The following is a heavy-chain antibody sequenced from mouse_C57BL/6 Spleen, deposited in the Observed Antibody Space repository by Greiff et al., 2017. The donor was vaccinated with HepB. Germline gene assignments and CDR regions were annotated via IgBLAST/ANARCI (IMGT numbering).Heavy chain of an antibody. Sequence: VQLKESGPELVKPGASVKISCKASGYTFTDYYINWVKQRPGQGLEWIGWIFPGSGSTYYNEKFKGKATLTVDKSSSTAYMLLSSLTSEDSAVYFCARSGSDGYPYYFDYWGQGTTLTVSS. CDR2: IFPGSGST. V-gene: IGHV1-75*01. CDR3: ARSGSDGYPYYFDY. CDR1: GYTFTDYY. J-gene: IGHJ2*01. D-gene: IGHD2-3*01.